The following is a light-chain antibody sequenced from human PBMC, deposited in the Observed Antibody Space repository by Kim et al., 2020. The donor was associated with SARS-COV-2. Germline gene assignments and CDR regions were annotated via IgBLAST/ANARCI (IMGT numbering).Light chain of an antibody. V-gene: IGKV1-27*01. CDR3: QSYNSVPWT. CDR1: HDISNY. Sequence: GDRVTITCRASHDISNYLAWFQHKPXNAPKLLIYGASALHSEVPSRFSGRGSGSDFTLTISSLQPEDVATFYCQSYNSVPWTFGQGTKV. CDR2: GAS. J-gene: IGKJ1*01.